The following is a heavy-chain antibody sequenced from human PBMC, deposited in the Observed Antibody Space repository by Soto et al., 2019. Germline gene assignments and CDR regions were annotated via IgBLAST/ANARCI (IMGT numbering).Heavy chain of an antibody. V-gene: IGHV3-72*01. J-gene: IGHJ6*02. Sequence: EVQLVESGGGVVQPGGSLRLSCAPSGLIFSLYHMVWVRQAPGEGVEWVGRIRRKANSYTTEYAASVKGRFTISRDDSKNSLYLQMNSLKTEDTAVYYCAMLGGWSGGSNDMDVWGQGTTVTVSS. D-gene: IGHD6-19*01. CDR2: IRRKANSYTT. CDR1: GLIFSLYH. CDR3: AMLGGWSGGSNDMDV.